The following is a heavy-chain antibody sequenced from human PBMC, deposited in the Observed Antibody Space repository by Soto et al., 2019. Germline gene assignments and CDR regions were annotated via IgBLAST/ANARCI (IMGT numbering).Heavy chain of an antibody. CDR1: GFSLSTSGVG. J-gene: IGHJ3*02. CDR2: IYWDDDK. Sequence: SGPTLVNPTQTLTLTCTFSGFSLSTSGVGVGWISQPPGKALEWLALIYWDDDKRYSPSLKSRLTITKDTSKNQVVLTMTNMDPVDTATYYCAHRRWLDYDFWSGYYRGDAFDIWGQGTMVTVSS. CDR3: AHRRWLDYDFWSGYYRGDAFDI. D-gene: IGHD3-3*01. V-gene: IGHV2-5*02.